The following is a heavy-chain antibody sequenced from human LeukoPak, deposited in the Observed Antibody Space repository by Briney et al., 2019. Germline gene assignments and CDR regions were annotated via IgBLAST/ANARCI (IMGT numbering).Heavy chain of an antibody. V-gene: IGHV1-69*04. Sequence: ASVKVSCKASGGTFSSYTISWVRQAPGQGLEWMGRIIPILGIANYAQKFQGRVTITADKSTSTAYMEPSSLRSEDTAVYYCARDAPGRWRHDAFDIWGQGTMVTVSS. CDR1: GGTFSSYT. CDR3: ARDAPGRWRHDAFDI. D-gene: IGHD2-21*02. CDR2: IIPILGIA. J-gene: IGHJ3*02.